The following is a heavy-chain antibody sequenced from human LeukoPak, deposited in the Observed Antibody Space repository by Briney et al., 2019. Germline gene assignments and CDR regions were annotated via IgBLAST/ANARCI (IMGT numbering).Heavy chain of an antibody. CDR1: GFTFSDYY. Sequence: GGSLRLSCAAPGFTFSDYYMSWIRQAPGKGLEWVSYISSSGSTIYYADSVKGRFTISRDNAKNSLYLQMNSLRAEDTAVYYCARSNDILTGYYPIDYWGQGTLVTVSS. CDR3: ARSNDILTGYYPIDY. J-gene: IGHJ4*02. D-gene: IGHD3-9*01. V-gene: IGHV3-11*01. CDR2: ISSSGSTI.